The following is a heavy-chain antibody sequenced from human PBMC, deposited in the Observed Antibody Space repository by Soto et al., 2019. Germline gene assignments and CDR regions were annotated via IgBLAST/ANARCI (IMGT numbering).Heavy chain of an antibody. V-gene: IGHV3-74*01. Sequence: PGGSLRLSCAASGFTFSNYWMHWVRQAPGKGLVWVSRINGDGGSTTYADSVKGRFTISRDNAKNTLYLQMSNLRAEDTAVYYCAREGGNYFYGMDVWGQGTTVTVSS. CDR1: GFTFSNYW. CDR2: INGDGGST. J-gene: IGHJ6*02. CDR3: AREGGNYFYGMDV.